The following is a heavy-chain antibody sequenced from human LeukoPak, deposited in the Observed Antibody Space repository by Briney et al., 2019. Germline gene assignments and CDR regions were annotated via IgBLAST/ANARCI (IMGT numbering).Heavy chain of an antibody. CDR3: ARGTEQLVGGVYDY. V-gene: IGHV1-69*13. CDR1: GGTFSSYA. J-gene: IGHJ4*02. Sequence: GASVKDSCKGSGGTFSSYAISWVRQAPGQGLEWMGGIIPIFGTANYAQKFQGRVTITADESTSTAYMELSSLRSEDTAVYCCARGTEQLVGGVYDYWGQGTLVTVSS. D-gene: IGHD6-6*01. CDR2: IIPIFGTA.